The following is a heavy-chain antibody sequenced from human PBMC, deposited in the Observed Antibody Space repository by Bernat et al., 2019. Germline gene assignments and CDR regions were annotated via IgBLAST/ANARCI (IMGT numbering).Heavy chain of an antibody. D-gene: IGHD4-17*01. J-gene: IGHJ4*02. CDR2: INPNSGGT. CDR1: GSTFTGSY. V-gene: IGHV1-2*06. CDR3: ARAIDDYGDYGPDY. Sequence: QVQLVPSGAEVKQPGASVKVSCKASGSTFTGSYMHWVRPAPGPGPEWMGRINPNSGGTNYAQKFQGRVSMTRDTSKSTAYMEMSRLRSDDTAVYYCARAIDDYGDYGPDYWGQGTLVTVSS.